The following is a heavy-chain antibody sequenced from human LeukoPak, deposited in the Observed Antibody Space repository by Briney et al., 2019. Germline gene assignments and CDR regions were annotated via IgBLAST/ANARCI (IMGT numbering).Heavy chain of an antibody. J-gene: IGHJ1*01. Sequence: SETLSLTCAVYGGFDIYYWTIVRQPPGKGLEWIGETTYRGKTNYNPSLKGRVTITVDRTTQQFSLKLTSVTVADTAVYYCAGYGGDWYPESWGQGTLVIVSS. CDR3: AGYGGDWYPES. D-gene: IGHD2-21*02. V-gene: IGHV4-34*01. CDR2: TTYRGKT. CDR1: GGFDIYY.